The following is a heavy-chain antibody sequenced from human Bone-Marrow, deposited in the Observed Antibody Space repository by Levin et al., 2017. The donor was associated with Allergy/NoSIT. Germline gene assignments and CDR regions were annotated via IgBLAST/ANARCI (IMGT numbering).Heavy chain of an antibody. D-gene: IGHD2/OR15-2a*01. CDR1: GFTFRNSW. Sequence: GESLKISCAASGFTFRNSWMHWVRHAPGKGLVWVSRISDDGTNTYYADSVKGRFTVSRDNAKNTLFLEMNSLGVEDTAVYYCAREPYYPYYFDYWGQGTLVTVSS. J-gene: IGHJ4*02. V-gene: IGHV3-74*01. CDR2: ISDDGTNT. CDR3: AREPYYPYYFDY.